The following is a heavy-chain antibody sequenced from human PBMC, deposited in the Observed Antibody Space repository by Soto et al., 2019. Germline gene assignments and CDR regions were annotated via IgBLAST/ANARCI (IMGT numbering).Heavy chain of an antibody. V-gene: IGHV3-23*01. CDR2: ISGSGGST. D-gene: IGHD3-16*02. CDR1: GFTFSSYA. CDR3: AKPYHRLVNGDY. Sequence: EVQLLDSGGGLVQPGGSLRLSCAASGFTFSSYAMSWVRQAPGKGLEWVSAISGSGGSTYYADSVKGRFTISRDNSKNTLYLQMNRLRAEDTAVYYCAKPYHRLVNGDYWGQGTLVTVSS. J-gene: IGHJ4*02.